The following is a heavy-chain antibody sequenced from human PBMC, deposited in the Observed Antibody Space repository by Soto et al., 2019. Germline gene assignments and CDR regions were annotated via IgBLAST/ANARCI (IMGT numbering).Heavy chain of an antibody. CDR2: INHSGST. Sequence: SETLSLTCAVYGGSFSGYYWSWIRLPLGKGLEWIGEINHSGSTNYNPSLKSRVTISVDTSKNQFSLKLSSVTAADTAVYYCARVRGVTSLYCYCYMHVWGKGTTVTVSS. CDR1: GGSFSGYY. V-gene: IGHV4-34*01. CDR3: ARVRGVTSLYCYCYMHV. D-gene: IGHD3-10*01. J-gene: IGHJ6*03.